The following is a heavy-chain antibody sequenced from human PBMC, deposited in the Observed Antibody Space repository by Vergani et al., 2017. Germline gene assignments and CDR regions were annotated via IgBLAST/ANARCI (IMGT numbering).Heavy chain of an antibody. CDR1: GFTFTTYA. J-gene: IGHJ4*02. V-gene: IGHV3-23*01. CDR3: GKNSVVTGSY. D-gene: IGHD2-21*01. CDR2: ISASGTT. Sequence: EVQLLESGGGLVQPGGSLRLSCAASGFTFTTYAMSWVRQAPGKGLEWVSAISASGTTYYADSVKGRFTISRDKSQNTLYLQMNSLRVDDSPVYYCGKNSVVTGSYWGKGTLGAVSS.